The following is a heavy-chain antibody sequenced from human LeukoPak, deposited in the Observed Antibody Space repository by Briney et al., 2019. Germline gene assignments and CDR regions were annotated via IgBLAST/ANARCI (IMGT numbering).Heavy chain of an antibody. J-gene: IGHJ5*02. CDR3: ARHEYSGSYYGLSWFDP. Sequence: SETLSLTCTVSGGSISSSGYYWGWIRQPPGKGLEWIASIYYSGSTYYNPSLKSRVTISVDTSRNQLSLKLSSLTAADTAVYYCARHEYSGSYYGLSWFDPRGQGTLVTVSS. CDR2: IYYSGST. D-gene: IGHD1-26*01. V-gene: IGHV4-39*01. CDR1: GGSISSSGYY.